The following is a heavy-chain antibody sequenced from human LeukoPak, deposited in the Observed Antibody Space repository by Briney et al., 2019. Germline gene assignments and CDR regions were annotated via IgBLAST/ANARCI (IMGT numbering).Heavy chain of an antibody. J-gene: IGHJ4*02. CDR1: GGSFTSSTYY. CDR2: MYYSGST. Sequence: KPSETLSLTCTVSGGSFTSSTYYWGWIRQPPGKGLEWIGRMYYSGSTYYNQSLKSRLIISVDTSTNQFSLKLTSVTAADTAMYYCARQYYDSSGYYPWYFDYWGQGTLVTVSS. V-gene: IGHV4-39*01. CDR3: ARQYYDSSGYYPWYFDY. D-gene: IGHD3-22*01.